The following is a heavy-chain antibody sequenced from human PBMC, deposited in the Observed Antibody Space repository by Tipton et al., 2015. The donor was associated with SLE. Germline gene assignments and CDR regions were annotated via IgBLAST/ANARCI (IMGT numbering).Heavy chain of an antibody. CDR1: GFTFDDYA. J-gene: IGHJ4*02. Sequence: RSLRLSCAASGFTFDDYAMHWVRQAPGKGLEWVSGISWNSGSIDYTDSVKGRFTVSRDNAKNSLYLQMNSLRAEDTAVYYCARNRGYSYGSLGYWGQGTLVTVSS. V-gene: IGHV3-9*01. D-gene: IGHD5-18*01. CDR2: ISWNSGSI. CDR3: ARNRGYSYGSLGY.